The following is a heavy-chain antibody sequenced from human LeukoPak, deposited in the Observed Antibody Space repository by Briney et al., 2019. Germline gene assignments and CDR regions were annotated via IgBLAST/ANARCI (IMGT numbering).Heavy chain of an antibody. D-gene: IGHD5-24*01. CDR1: GYRISSGYF. J-gene: IGHJ4*02. V-gene: IGHV4-38-2*01. Sequence: PSETLSFTCAVLGYRISSGYFWGWIRQPPGKGLEWIRSIYHSRTTYYNPSLKSRITISVDTSKNQFSLKLNSVTAADTALYYCACSRDLYSPLDYWGQGTLVTVSS. CDR3: ACSRDLYSPLDY. CDR2: IYHSRTT.